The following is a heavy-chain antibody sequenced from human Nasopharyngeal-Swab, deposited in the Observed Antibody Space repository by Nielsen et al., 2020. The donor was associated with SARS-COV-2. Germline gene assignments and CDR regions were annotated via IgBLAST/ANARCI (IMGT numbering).Heavy chain of an antibody. V-gene: IGHV1-2*06. Sequence: ASVKVSCKASGYTFTANYLHWVRQAPGQGLEWMGRINPNSGGTNYAYKFQGRVTMTRDTSINTAYMELSRLRSDDTAVYYCAREDGLYSSGWYWGFDYWGQGTLVTGSS. D-gene: IGHD6-19*01. CDR2: INPNSGGT. CDR3: AREDGLYSSGWYWGFDY. CDR1: GYTFTANY. J-gene: IGHJ4*02.